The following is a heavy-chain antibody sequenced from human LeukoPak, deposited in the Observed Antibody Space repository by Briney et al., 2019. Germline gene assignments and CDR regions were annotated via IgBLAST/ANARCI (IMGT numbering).Heavy chain of an antibody. CDR2: ASGSGTST. D-gene: IGHD2-15*01. J-gene: IGHJ4*02. V-gene: IGHV3-23*01. CDR1: GFTFSNYA. Sequence: GGSLRLSCAAYGFTFSNYAMSWVRQAPGKVLEWVSTASGSGTSTYYADSVKGRFTISRDNSKDTLYMQMNSLRAEDTAVYYCAKVGGIGYWRYFLDYWGQGTLVTVSS. CDR3: AKVGGIGYWRYFLDY.